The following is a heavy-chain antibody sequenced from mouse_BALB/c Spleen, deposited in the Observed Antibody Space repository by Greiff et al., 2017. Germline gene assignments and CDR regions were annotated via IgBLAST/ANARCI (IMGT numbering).Heavy chain of an antibody. Sequence: EVQVVESGGGLVQPGGSLRLSCATSGFTFTDYYMSWVRQPPGKALEWLGFIRNKANGYTTEYSASVKGRFTISRDNSQSILYLQMNTLRAEDSATYYCARDGGNPLYYAMDYWGQGTSVTVSS. CDR1: GFTFTDYY. J-gene: IGHJ4*01. CDR2: IRNKANGYTT. V-gene: IGHV7-3*02. CDR3: ARDGGNPLYYAMDY. D-gene: IGHD2-1*01.